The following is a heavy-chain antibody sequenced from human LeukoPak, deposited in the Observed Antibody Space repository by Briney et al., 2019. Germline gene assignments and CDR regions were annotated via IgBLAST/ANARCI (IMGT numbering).Heavy chain of an antibody. CDR2: IKSKADGGTT. Sequence: GGSLRLSCAASGLTLTNAWMSWVRQAPGKGLEWVGRIKSKADGGTTDYTAPVKGRFIISRDDLKNTLSLQMNSLKTEDTAVYYCTTDRFDWGQGTLVTVSS. CDR1: GLTLTNAW. V-gene: IGHV3-15*01. D-gene: IGHD3-16*01. J-gene: IGHJ4*02. CDR3: TTDRFD.